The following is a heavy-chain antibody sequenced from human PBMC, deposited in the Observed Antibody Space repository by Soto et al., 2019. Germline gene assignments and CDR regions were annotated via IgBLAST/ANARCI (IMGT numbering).Heavy chain of an antibody. CDR1: GYTFSSYA. CDR3: AKGASIAARLIDY. V-gene: IGHV3-23*01. D-gene: IGHD6-6*01. CDR2: SSGSGGST. J-gene: IGHJ4*02. Sequence: GGSLRLSCAASGYTFSSYAMSWVRQDPGKGLEWVSASSGSGGSTYYADSVKGRFTISRDNSKNTLYLQMNSLRAEDTAVYYCAKGASIAARLIDYWGQGTLVTVSS.